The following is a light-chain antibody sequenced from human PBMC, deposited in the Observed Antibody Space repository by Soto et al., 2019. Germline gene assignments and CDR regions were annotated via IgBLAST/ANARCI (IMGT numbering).Light chain of an antibody. V-gene: IGKV3-15*01. CDR2: GAS. CDR3: QQYNNWPWT. CDR1: QSVSSN. Sequence: EILMTQSPATLSVSPGERATLSCRASQSVSSNLAWFQQKPGQAPRLLIYGASTRATGIPARLSGSGSGTEFTLTISSLQSEDFAVYYCQQYNNWPWTFGQGTKVDIK. J-gene: IGKJ1*01.